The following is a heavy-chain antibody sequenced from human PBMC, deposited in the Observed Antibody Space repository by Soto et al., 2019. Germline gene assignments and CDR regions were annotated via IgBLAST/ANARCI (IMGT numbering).Heavy chain of an antibody. J-gene: IGHJ4*02. D-gene: IGHD6-19*01. CDR2: IIPLFGTA. CDR3: ARPKGSYSSGYYYFDF. V-gene: IGHV1-69*01. Sequence: QVQLEQSGGEVKQPGSSVRVSCKTSGGTFSTYAINWVRQAPGQGLEWMGAIIPLFGTADYSQKFQGSVTITADESTSTAYMELSSLRFGDAAVYFCARPKGSYSSGYYYFDFWGQGTLVTVSS. CDR1: GGTFSTYA.